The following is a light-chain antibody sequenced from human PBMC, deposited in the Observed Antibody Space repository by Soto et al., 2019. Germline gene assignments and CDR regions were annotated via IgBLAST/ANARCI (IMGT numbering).Light chain of an antibody. CDR2: EVS. J-gene: IGLJ1*01. Sequence: QSALTQPASVSGSPGQSITISCSGTSSDVGGYNFVSWYQQHPGKAPKLMIYEVSNRPSGVSSRFSGSKSGNTASLTISGLQAEDEADYSCSSYTTSSTYVFGTGPKVTGL. CDR1: SSDVGGYNF. CDR3: SSYTTSSTYV. V-gene: IGLV2-14*01.